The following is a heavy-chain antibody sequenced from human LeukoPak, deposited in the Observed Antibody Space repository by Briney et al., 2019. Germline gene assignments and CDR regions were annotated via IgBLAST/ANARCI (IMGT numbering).Heavy chain of an antibody. CDR1: GFTLSSYS. Sequence: GSLRLSCAASGFTLSSYSMNWVRQAPGKGLEWISYIDSDTYGNTIYYPHTVKGRFTISRDNAKNSLYLQMDSLRDEDTAVYYCASSFYSNYMGIFGYFDYWGQGTLVTVSS. V-gene: IGHV3-48*02. CDR3: ASSFYSNYMGIFGYFDY. J-gene: IGHJ4*02. CDR2: IDSDTYGNTI. D-gene: IGHD4-11*01.